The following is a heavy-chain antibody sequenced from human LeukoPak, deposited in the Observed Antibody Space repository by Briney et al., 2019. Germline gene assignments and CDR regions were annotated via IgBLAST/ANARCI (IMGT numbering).Heavy chain of an antibody. CDR3: ARAEQAAPYYDILTGTRAFDI. D-gene: IGHD3-9*01. J-gene: IGHJ3*02. Sequence: PGGSLRLSCAASGFTFSSYAMSWVRQAPGKGLEWVSAISGSGGSTYYADSVKGRFTISRDNSKNTLYLQMNSLRAEDTAVYYCARAEQAAPYYDILTGTRAFDIWGQGTMVTVSS. CDR1: GFTFSSYA. V-gene: IGHV3-23*01. CDR2: ISGSGGST.